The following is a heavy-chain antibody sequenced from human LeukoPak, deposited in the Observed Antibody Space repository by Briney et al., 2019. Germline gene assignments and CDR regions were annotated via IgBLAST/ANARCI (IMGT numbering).Heavy chain of an antibody. CDR3: ARVAYYYGSGRLSAFDI. J-gene: IGHJ3*02. CDR2: IYHSGST. CDR1: GYSISSGYY. V-gene: IGHV4-38-2*02. D-gene: IGHD3-10*01. Sequence: SETLSLTCTVSGYSISSGYYWGWIRQPPGKGLKWIGSIYHSGSTYYNPSLKSRVTISVDTSKNQFSLKLSSVTAADTAVYYCARVAYYYGSGRLSAFDIWGQGTMVTVSS.